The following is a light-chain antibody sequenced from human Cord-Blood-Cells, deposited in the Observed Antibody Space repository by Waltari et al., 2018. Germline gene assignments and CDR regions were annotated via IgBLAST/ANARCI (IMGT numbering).Light chain of an antibody. CDR1: QSVSSY. J-gene: IGKJ4*01. V-gene: IGKV3-11*01. Sequence: EIVLTQSPATLSLSPGERATLSCRASQSVSSYLAWYQQKPGQAPRLLIYDASNRATGIPARFSGSGSGTDFTLTNSSLGPEDFAVYYCQQRSNWPLTFGGGTKVEIK. CDR2: DAS. CDR3: QQRSNWPLT.